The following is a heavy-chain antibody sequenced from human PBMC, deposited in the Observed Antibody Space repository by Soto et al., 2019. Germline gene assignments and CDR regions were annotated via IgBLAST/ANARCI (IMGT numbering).Heavy chain of an antibody. J-gene: IGHJ4*02. Sequence: PGGSLRLSCAASGFTFSSYVMHWVRQAPGKGLEWVAVIWYDGSNKYYADSVKGRFTISRDNSKNTLYLQMNSLRAEDTAVYYCARADTVTTTFSPDYWGQGTLVTVSS. CDR2: IWYDGSNK. CDR3: ARADTVTTTFSPDY. V-gene: IGHV3-33*01. CDR1: GFTFSSYV. D-gene: IGHD4-17*01.